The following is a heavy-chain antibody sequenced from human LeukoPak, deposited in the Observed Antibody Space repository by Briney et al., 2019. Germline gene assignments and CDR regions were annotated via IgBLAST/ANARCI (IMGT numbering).Heavy chain of an antibody. Sequence: GRSLRLSCAASGFTFSSYGMHWVRQAPGKGLEWVAVIWYDGSNKYYADSVKGRFTISRDNSQNTLFLQMNSLRAEETAMYYCARAPGGFHGDYSPIAYWGQGTLVTVSS. CDR3: ARAPGGFHGDYSPIAY. CDR2: IWYDGSNK. D-gene: IGHD4-17*01. J-gene: IGHJ4*02. CDR1: GFTFSSYG. V-gene: IGHV3-30*19.